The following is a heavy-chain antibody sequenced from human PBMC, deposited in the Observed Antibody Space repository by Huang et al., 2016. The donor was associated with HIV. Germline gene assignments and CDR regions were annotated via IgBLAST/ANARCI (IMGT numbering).Heavy chain of an antibody. CDR2: IRQDESEK. J-gene: IGHJ4*02. D-gene: IGHD7-27*01. CDR1: GFSFSADW. V-gene: IGHV3-7*01. Sequence: EVQLVESGGGLVQPGGSLRLSCAASGFSFSADWMSWVRQGPGKGLEWVANIRQDESEKYYVDSVKGRFTISRDNAKNSLYLQMNSLRAEDTAVYYCATGLGSFDYWGQGSLVTVSS. CDR3: ATGLGSFDY.